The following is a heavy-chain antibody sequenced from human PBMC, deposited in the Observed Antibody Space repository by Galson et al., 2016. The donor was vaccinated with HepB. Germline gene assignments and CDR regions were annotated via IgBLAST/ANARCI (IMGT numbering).Heavy chain of an antibody. D-gene: IGHD3-10*01. J-gene: IGHJ4*02. CDR3: ARAFTYGLDY. CDR2: INPSGGST. CDR1: GYTFTSYY. V-gene: IGHV1-46*01. Sequence: SVKVSCKASGYTFTSYYMHWVRQAPGQGLEWMGTINPSGGSTMYAQKVQGRLTMTRDTSSRTLYMELSSLRSEDTAVYYCARAFTYGLDYWGQGTLVTVAS.